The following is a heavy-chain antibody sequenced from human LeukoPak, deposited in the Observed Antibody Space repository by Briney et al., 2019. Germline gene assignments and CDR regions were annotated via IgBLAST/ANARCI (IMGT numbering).Heavy chain of an antibody. V-gene: IGHV3-74*01. Sequence: GGSLRLSCAASGFTFSNYWMHWVRQAPGNGLVWVSRINSDGSSTNYADSVEGRFTISRDNAKNTLYLQMNGLRAEDTAVYYCASQRWLQSSFDYWGQGTLVTVSS. CDR1: GFTFSNYW. CDR2: INSDGSST. D-gene: IGHD5-24*01. J-gene: IGHJ4*02. CDR3: ASQRWLQSSFDY.